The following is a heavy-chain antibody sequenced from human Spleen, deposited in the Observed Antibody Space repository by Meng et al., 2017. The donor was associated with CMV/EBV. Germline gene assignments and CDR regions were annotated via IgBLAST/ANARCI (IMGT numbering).Heavy chain of an antibody. V-gene: IGHV3-74*01. D-gene: IGHD4-23*01. CDR3: ANYGGNSEANDAFDI. CDR1: GFTFSSYW. J-gene: IGHJ3*02. Sequence: LKISCAASGFTFSSYWMHWVRQAPGKGLVWVSRINSDGSSTSYADSVKGRFTISRDNAKNTLYLQMNSLRAEDTAVYYCANYGGNSEANDAFDIWGQGTMVTVSS. CDR2: INSDGSST.